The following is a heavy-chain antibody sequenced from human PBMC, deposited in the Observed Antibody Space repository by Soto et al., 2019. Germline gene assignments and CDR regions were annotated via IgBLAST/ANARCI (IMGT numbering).Heavy chain of an antibody. J-gene: IGHJ6*02. CDR1: GYTFTSYA. Sequence: ASVKVSCKASGYTFTSYAMHWLRQAPGQRLEWMGWINAGNGNTKYSQKFQGRVTITRDTSASTAYMELSSLRSEDTAVYYCARERIDLKNYGMDVWGQGTTVTVSS. V-gene: IGHV1-3*01. D-gene: IGHD2-15*01. CDR3: ARERIDLKNYGMDV. CDR2: INAGNGNT.